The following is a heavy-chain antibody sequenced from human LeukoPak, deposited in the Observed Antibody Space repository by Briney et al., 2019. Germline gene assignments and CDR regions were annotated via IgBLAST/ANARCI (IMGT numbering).Heavy chain of an antibody. CDR2: VYYTGDT. J-gene: IGHJ4*02. Sequence: SETLSLTCSVSGDSMNSSYWSWIRQPPGKGLEWIGYVYYTGDTSYNPSLKSRITISIDTSKNQFSLKVRSVTDADTAVYYCTRQPPTRLAVAGTFDYWGQGTLVTVSS. CDR1: GDSMNSSY. D-gene: IGHD6-19*01. V-gene: IGHV4-59*08. CDR3: TRQPPTRLAVAGTFDY.